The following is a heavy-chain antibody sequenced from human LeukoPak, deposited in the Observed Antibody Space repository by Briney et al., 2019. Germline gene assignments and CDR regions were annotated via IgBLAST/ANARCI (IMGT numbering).Heavy chain of an antibody. J-gene: IGHJ4*02. CDR2: IIPIFGTA. V-gene: IGHV1-69*05. CDR1: GGTFSSYA. D-gene: IGHD3-22*01. Sequence: SVKVSCKASGGTFSSYAISWVRQAPGQGLEWMGGIIPIFGTANYAQKFQGRVTITTDESTSTAYMELSSLRSEDTAVYYCASPTYYYDSSGYYRFDYWGQGTLVTVSS. CDR3: ASPTYYYDSSGYYRFDY.